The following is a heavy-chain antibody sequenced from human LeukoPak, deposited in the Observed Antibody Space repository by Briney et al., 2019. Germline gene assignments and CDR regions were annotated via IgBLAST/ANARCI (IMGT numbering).Heavy chain of an antibody. Sequence: GGSPRLSCAASGFTFSSYSMNWVRQAPGKGLEWVSSISSSSSYIYYADSVKGRFTISRDNAKNSLYLQMNSLRAEDTAVYYCARVSRYYDSSGYYYDWGQGTLVTVSS. J-gene: IGHJ4*02. V-gene: IGHV3-21*01. D-gene: IGHD3-22*01. CDR1: GFTFSSYS. CDR3: ARVSRYYDSSGYYYD. CDR2: ISSSSSYI.